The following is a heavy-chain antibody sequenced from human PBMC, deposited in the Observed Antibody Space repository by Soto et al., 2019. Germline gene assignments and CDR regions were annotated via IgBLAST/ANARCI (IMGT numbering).Heavy chain of an antibody. CDR1: GGSISSGDYY. Sequence: SETLSLTCTVSGGSISSGDYYWSWIRQPPGKGLEWIGYIYYSGSTYYNPSLKSRVTISVDTSKNQFSLKLSSVTAADTAVYYCARASFGGVIADAFDIWGQGTMVTVSS. V-gene: IGHV4-30-4*01. D-gene: IGHD3-16*02. CDR3: ARASFGGVIADAFDI. CDR2: IYYSGST. J-gene: IGHJ3*02.